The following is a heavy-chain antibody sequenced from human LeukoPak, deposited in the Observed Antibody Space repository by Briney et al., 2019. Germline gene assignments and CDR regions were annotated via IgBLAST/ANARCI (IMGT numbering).Heavy chain of an antibody. J-gene: IGHJ4*02. CDR1: GFNFNMYA. V-gene: IGHV3-30*04. D-gene: IGHD6-19*01. Sequence: PGGSLRLSCVASGFNFNMYAIHWVRQAPGKGLEWVALISSNGGRKDYADSVKGRFTISRDNSKNTPYLQMNSLRAEDTAVYYCAKGAGFIDYWGQGTLVTVSS. CDR2: ISSNGGRK. CDR3: AKGAGFIDY.